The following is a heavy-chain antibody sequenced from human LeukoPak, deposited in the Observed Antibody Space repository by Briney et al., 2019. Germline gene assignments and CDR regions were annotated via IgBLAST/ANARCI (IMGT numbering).Heavy chain of an antibody. CDR1: GGSISSYY. J-gene: IGHJ5*02. D-gene: IGHD3-10*01. Sequence: SETLSLTCTVSGGSISSYYWSWIRQPPGKGLEWIGYIYYSGSTNYNPSLKSRVTISVDTSKNQFSLKLSSVTAADTAVYYCARGSITMVRGVRRFDPWGQGTLVTVSS. CDR3: ARGSITMVRGVRRFDP. CDR2: IYYSGST. V-gene: IGHV4-59*01.